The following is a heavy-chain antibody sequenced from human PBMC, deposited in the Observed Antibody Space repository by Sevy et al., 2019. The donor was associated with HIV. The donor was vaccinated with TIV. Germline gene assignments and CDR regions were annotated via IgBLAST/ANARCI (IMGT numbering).Heavy chain of an antibody. D-gene: IGHD3-22*01. CDR1: GGTFSSYA. V-gene: IGHV1-69*13. CDR3: ARGRITMTTNDAFDI. J-gene: IGHJ3*02. CDR2: IIPIFGTA. Sequence: ASVKVSCKASGGTFSSYAISWVRQAPGQGLEWMGGIIPIFGTANYAQKFQGRVTITADESTSTAYMELSSLRSEDTAVYYCARGRITMTTNDAFDIWGQGKMVTVSS.